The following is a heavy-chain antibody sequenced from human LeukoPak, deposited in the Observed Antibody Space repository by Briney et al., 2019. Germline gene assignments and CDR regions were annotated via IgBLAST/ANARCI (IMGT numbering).Heavy chain of an antibody. Sequence: SETLSLTCTVSSGSISSCSYYWVWMPQRAGKGLEWIGRIYTSGNTNYNPSLNSRVTISVDTSKNQCSLKLTAVTAADTAVYYCARHYGSGMDYFDPWGQGTLVTVSS. CDR3: ARHYGSGMDYFDP. V-gene: IGHV4-61*02. D-gene: IGHD3-10*01. CDR1: SGSISSCSYY. J-gene: IGHJ5*02. CDR2: IYTSGNT.